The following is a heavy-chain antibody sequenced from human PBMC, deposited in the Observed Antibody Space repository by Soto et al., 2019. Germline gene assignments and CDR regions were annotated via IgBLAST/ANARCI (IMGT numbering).Heavy chain of an antibody. D-gene: IGHD1-7*01. Sequence: PSQTPSLTCVISGDSVSGNSAAWNWIRQSPSRGLKWLGRTFYRFRWFNDCAVSVRSRIPVNAYTSMNHFSLHLKSVAPEDTAVYYCAGTSSLQWYYMDVRDKGTTVTVSS. V-gene: IGHV6-1*01. CDR1: GDSVSGNSAA. J-gene: IGHJ6*03. CDR2: TFYRFRWFN. CDR3: AGTSSLQWYYMDV.